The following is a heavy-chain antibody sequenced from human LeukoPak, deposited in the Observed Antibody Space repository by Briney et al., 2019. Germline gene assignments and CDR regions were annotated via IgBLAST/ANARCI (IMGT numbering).Heavy chain of an antibody. CDR1: GFTFSSYA. CDR2: IGRGTSNI. V-gene: IGHV3-21*01. D-gene: IGHD2-21*01. J-gene: IGHJ4*02. Sequence: GGSLRLSCAASGFTFSSYAMSWVRQAPGQGLEWVSSIGRGTSNIYYAASVKGRFTISRDNAKNSLYLQMNSLRAEDMAVYYCAREDGEMFAYWGQGILVTVSS. CDR3: AREDGEMFAY.